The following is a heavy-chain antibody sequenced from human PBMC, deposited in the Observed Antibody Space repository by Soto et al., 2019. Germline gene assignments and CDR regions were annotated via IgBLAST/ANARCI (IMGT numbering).Heavy chain of an antibody. Sequence: LSLTCTVSGGSISSGGYYWSWIRQRPGKGLEWIGYIYYSGGTYYNPSLKSRVTISVDTSKNQFSLKLSSVTAADTAVYYCARGTWGYCSGGSCYTFDYWGQGTLVTVSS. D-gene: IGHD2-15*01. CDR1: GGSISSGGYY. V-gene: IGHV4-31*03. CDR2: IYYSGGT. J-gene: IGHJ4*02. CDR3: ARGTWGYCSGGSCYTFDY.